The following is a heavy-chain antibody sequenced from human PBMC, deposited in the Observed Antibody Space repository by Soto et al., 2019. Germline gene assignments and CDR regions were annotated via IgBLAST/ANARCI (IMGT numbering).Heavy chain of an antibody. CDR1: GFTFSSYA. V-gene: IGHV3-23*01. CDR3: AKGSHNYGGYSDY. D-gene: IGHD4-17*01. J-gene: IGHJ4*02. CDR2: ISNSGGNT. Sequence: EVQLLESGGGLVQPGGSLRLSCAASGFTFSSYAMSWVRQAPGKGLEWVSAISNSGGNTYYADSVKGRFTISRDNSKSTLHLQMHSLRAEDTAIYYCAKGSHNYGGYSDYWGQGTLVTVSS.